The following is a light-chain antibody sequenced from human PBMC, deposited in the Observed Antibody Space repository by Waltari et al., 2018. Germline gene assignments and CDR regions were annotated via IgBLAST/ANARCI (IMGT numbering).Light chain of an antibody. V-gene: IGLV3-21*04. CDR2: DNG. J-gene: IGLJ1*01. CDR3: QVWDGSSDRYV. Sequence: SYVLAQPPSVSVAPGETARITRVGHNIGDKSVYWYQQKSGQAPVLVIYDNGDRPAGIPERISASSSGNAATLTIARVEAGDEADYYCQVWDGSSDRYVFGTGTTVTVL. CDR1: NIGDKS.